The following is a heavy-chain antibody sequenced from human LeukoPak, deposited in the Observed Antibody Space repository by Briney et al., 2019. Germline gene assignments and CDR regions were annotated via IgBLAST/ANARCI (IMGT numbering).Heavy chain of an antibody. V-gene: IGHV3-48*01. D-gene: IGHD3-16*01. J-gene: IGHJ4*02. CDR1: GFTFSLYS. CDR2: ITSGSSTI. CDR3: ARDGGGDY. Sequence: GGSLRLSCAVSGFTFSLYSMNWVRQAPGKGLEWVSYITSGSSTIYYADSVKGRFTISRDNAKNSLFLQMNSLRAEDTAVYYCARDGGGDYWGQGTLVTVSS.